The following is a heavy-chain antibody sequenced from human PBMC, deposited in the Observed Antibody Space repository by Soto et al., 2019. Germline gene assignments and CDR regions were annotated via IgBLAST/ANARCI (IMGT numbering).Heavy chain of an antibody. J-gene: IGHJ6*02. D-gene: IGHD4-17*01. V-gene: IGHV3-23*01. CDR3: VKGNYGGNAGYQYYGMDV. CDR2: ISGSGDRT. Sequence: EVQLLESGGGLVQPGGSLRLSCEASGFTFSSYAMIWVRQAPGKGLEWVSVISGSGDRTYYADSVEGRFAISRDNSKNTLSLEMNTLRADDTAVYYCVKGNYGGNAGYQYYGMDVWGQGTTITVS. CDR1: GFTFSSYA.